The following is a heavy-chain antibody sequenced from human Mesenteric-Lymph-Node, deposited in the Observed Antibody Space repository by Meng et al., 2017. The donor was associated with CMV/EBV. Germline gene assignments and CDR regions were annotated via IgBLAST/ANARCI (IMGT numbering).Heavy chain of an antibody. V-gene: IGHV4-31*03. J-gene: IGHJ4*02. CDR1: GDITSGGYY. CDR3: ASYYYGRAAFDY. Sequence: CTVSGDITSGGYYWGWIRQLPGKGLEWIGYIFYTGNNYYNPSLQNRLIISIDKSRSQFSLKLTSVAAADTARYFCASYYYGRAAFDYWGQGTLVTVS. D-gene: IGHD3-22*01. CDR2: IFYTGNN.